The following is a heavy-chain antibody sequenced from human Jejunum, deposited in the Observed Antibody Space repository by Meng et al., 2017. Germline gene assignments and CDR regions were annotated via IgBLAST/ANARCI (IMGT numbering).Heavy chain of an antibody. V-gene: IGHV3-73*01. J-gene: IGHJ3*02. D-gene: IGHD2-8*01. CDR1: GGTFSGSD. CDR2: IRSKTNNFAT. Sequence: GESLKISCVVSGGTFSGSDIHWVRQASGKGLEWVGRIRSKTNNFATAYPASVKGRFTISRDDSKDTAFLQMNSLITEDTALYYCTMYASDHIWGQGTVVTVSS. CDR3: TMYASDHI.